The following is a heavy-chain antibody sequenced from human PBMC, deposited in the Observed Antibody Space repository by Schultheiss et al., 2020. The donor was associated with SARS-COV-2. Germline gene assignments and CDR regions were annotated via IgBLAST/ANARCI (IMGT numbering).Heavy chain of an antibody. V-gene: IGHV4-4*07. CDR1: GGSISSYY. CDR3: ARGGPLRFLEWLPYGMDV. D-gene: IGHD3-3*01. Sequence: SETLSLTCTVSGGSISSYYWSWIRQPAGKGLEWIGRIYTSGSTNYNPSLKSRVTISVDTSKNQFSLKLSSVTAADTAVYYCARGGPLRFLEWLPYGMDVWGQGTTVTVSS. J-gene: IGHJ6*02. CDR2: IYTSGST.